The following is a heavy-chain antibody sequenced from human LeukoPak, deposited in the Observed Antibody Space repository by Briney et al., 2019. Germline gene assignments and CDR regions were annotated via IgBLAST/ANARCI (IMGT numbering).Heavy chain of an antibody. CDR3: ARDQGEAVAGLYYYYYYYMDV. V-gene: IGHV4-61*02. J-gene: IGHJ6*03. CDR1: GGSISSGSYY. D-gene: IGHD6-19*01. Sequence: SQTLSLTCTVSGGSISSGSYYWSWIRQPAGKGLEWIGRIYTSGSTNYNPSLKSRGTISVDTSKNQFSLKLSSVTAADTAVYYCARDQGEAVAGLYYYYYYYMDVWGKGTTVTVSS. CDR2: IYTSGST.